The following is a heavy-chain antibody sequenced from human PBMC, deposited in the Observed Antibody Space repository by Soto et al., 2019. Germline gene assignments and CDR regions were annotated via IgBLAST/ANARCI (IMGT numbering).Heavy chain of an antibody. D-gene: IGHD1-26*01. CDR3: ARDWGGGGSYYAFDI. V-gene: IGHV1-69*13. Sequence: VASVKVSCKASGGTFSSYAISWVRQAPGQGLEWMGGIIPIFGAANYAQKFQGRVTITADESTSTAYMELSSLRSEDTAVYYCARDWGGGGSYYAFDIWGQGTMVTVSS. CDR1: GGTFSSYA. J-gene: IGHJ3*02. CDR2: IIPIFGAA.